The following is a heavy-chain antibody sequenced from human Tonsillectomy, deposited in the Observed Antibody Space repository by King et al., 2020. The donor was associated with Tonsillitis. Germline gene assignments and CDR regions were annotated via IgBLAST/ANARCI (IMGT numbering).Heavy chain of an antibody. V-gene: IGHV3-23*03. Sequence: VQLVESGGGLVQPGGSLRLSCAASGFTFSNFAMNWVRQAPGKGLEWVSVIFSGGSRTFYADSVKGRFTISRDNSKTTLYLHMNSLRDEDTAIYYCAKTGASEQQLADLDYWGQGTLVTVSS. D-gene: IGHD6-13*01. CDR3: AKTGASEQQLADLDY. CDR1: GFTFSNFA. CDR2: IFSGGSRT. J-gene: IGHJ4*02.